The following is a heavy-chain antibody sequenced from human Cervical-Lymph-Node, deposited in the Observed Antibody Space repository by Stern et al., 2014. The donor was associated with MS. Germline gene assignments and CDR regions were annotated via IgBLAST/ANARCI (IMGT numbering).Heavy chain of an antibody. CDR3: ASGTRSSWYFDF. D-gene: IGHD6-13*01. CDR2: IIPIFETA. V-gene: IGHV1-69*01. J-gene: IGHJ4*02. CDR1: GGTFSSDA. Sequence: QVQLVHSGAEVKKPGSSMKVSCKASGGTFSSDAIGWVRQAPGQGLEWMGGIIPIFETANYAQKFQGRVTITADQSTKTAYLELSSLTSGDTAMYFCASGTRSSWYFDFWGQGTLVTVST.